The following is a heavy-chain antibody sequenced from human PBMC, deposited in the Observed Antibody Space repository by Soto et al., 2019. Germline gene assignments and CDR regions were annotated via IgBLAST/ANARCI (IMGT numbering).Heavy chain of an antibody. Sequence: QVQLVQSGAEVKKPGASVKVSCKASGYTFTSYGISWVRQAPGQGLEWMGWISAYNGNTTYAQKVQGSVTMTTDTPTSTAYMERRSLRSDDTALYYCARAVSWFDPWGQGTLVTVSS. V-gene: IGHV1-18*01. J-gene: IGHJ5*02. CDR3: ARAVSWFDP. CDR1: GYTFTSYG. CDR2: ISAYNGNT.